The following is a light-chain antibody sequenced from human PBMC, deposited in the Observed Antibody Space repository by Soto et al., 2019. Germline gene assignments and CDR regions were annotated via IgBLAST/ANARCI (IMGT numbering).Light chain of an antibody. J-gene: IGKJ4*01. Sequence: DIVLTQSPGTLSLSPGERATLSCRASQSVSSTYLAWYQQKLGQAPRLLIYGASSRATGIPDRFSGSGSGTDFTLTISRLEPEDFAMYYCQQYGTSPRTFGEGTKLEIK. CDR2: GAS. CDR1: QSVSSTY. V-gene: IGKV3-20*01. CDR3: QQYGTSPRT.